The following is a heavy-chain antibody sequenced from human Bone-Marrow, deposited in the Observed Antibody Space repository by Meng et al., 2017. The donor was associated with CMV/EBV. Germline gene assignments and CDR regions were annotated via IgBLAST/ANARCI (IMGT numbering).Heavy chain of an antibody. J-gene: IGHJ6*02. Sequence: GSLRLSCTVSGGSISSYYWSWIRQPPGKGLEWIGYIYYSGSTNYNPSLKSRVTISVDTSKNQFSLKLSSVTAADTAVYYCARAGPKYYGAYYYYGMDVWGQGTTVTGSS. V-gene: IGHV4-59*01. CDR1: GGSISSYY. CDR3: ARAGPKYYGAYYYYGMDV. CDR2: IYYSGST. D-gene: IGHD3-3*01.